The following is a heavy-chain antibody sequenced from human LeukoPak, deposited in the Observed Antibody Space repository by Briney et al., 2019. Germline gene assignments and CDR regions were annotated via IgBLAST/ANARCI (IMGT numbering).Heavy chain of an antibody. Sequence: GASVKVSCKASGYTFTGYYMHWVRQAPGQGLEWMGWINPNSGGTNYAQKFQGRVTMTRDTSIGTAYMELSRLRSDDTAVYYCARDYIVVVPAAMTGKYYYYYYMDVWGKGTTVTISS. CDR1: GYTFTGYY. J-gene: IGHJ6*03. CDR3: ARDYIVVVPAAMTGKYYYYYYMDV. V-gene: IGHV1-2*02. CDR2: INPNSGGT. D-gene: IGHD2-2*01.